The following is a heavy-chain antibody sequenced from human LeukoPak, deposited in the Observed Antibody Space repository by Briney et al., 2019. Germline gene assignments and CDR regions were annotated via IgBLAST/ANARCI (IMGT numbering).Heavy chain of an antibody. V-gene: IGHV1-69*05. D-gene: IGHD6-13*01. CDR2: LTPIFGTT. Sequence: SVKVSCKASGGIFRRHVVSWVRQAPGQGLEWMGGLTPIFGTTNYAPNFQGRVTFTTDESMNTVYMELTNLQFGDTAVYYCAGEGNHIAAPDNNWFDPWGQGTLVTVS. CDR1: GGIFRRHV. J-gene: IGHJ5*02. CDR3: AGEGNHIAAPDNNWFDP.